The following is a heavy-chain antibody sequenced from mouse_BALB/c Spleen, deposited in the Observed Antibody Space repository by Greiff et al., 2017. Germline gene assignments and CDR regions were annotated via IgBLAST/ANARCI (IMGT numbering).Heavy chain of an antibody. Sequence: VKLVESGPGLVAPSQSLSITCTVSGFSLTSYGVHWVRQPPGKGLEWLGVIWAGGSTNYNSALMSRLSISKDNSKSQVFLKMNSLQTDDTAMYYCARDKGYGSSYFDYWGQGTTLTVSS. CDR1: GFSLTSYG. CDR3: ARDKGYGSSYFDY. CDR2: IWAGGST. V-gene: IGHV2-9*02. J-gene: IGHJ2*01. D-gene: IGHD1-1*01.